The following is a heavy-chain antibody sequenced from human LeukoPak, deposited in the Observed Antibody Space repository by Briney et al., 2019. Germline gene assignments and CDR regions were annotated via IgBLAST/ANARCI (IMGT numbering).Heavy chain of an antibody. Sequence: GGSLRLSCTASGFTFDDYAMYWVRQAPGKGLEGVSSISWNSGQIGYADSVKGRFTISRDNAKNALYLQMNSLRTEDTALYYCAKDTGFYGAKRHSYYFDSWGQGTLVTVSS. D-gene: IGHD4/OR15-4a*01. V-gene: IGHV3-9*01. J-gene: IGHJ4*02. CDR3: AKDTGFYGAKRHSYYFDS. CDR2: ISWNSGQI. CDR1: GFTFDDYA.